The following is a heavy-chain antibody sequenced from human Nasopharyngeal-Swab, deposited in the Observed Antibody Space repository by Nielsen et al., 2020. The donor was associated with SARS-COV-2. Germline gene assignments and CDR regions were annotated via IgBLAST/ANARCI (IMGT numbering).Heavy chain of an antibody. CDR3: TRHGGSVVDAFDI. D-gene: IGHD3-16*01. CDR1: GGTFSSYA. V-gene: IGHV1-69*13. CDR2: IIPIFGTA. Sequence: SVNVSCKASGGTFSSYAISWVRQAPGQGLEWMGGIIPIFGTANYAQKFQGRVTITADESTSTAYMELSSLRSEDTAVYYCTRHGGSVVDAFDIWGQGTMVTVSS. J-gene: IGHJ3*02.